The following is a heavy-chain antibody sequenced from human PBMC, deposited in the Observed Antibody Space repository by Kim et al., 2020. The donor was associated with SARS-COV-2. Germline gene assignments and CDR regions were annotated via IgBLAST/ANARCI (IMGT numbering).Heavy chain of an antibody. Sequence: GGSLRLSCAASGFTFSSYGMHWVRQAPGKGLEWVAVISYDGSNKYYADSVKGRFTISRDNSKHTLYLQMNSLRAEDTAVYYCAKVTVRYDSSGYKGFFDYWGQGTLVTVAS. CDR3: AKVTVRYDSSGYKGFFDY. J-gene: IGHJ4*02. D-gene: IGHD3-22*01. CDR2: ISYDGSNK. CDR1: GFTFSSYG. V-gene: IGHV3-30*18.